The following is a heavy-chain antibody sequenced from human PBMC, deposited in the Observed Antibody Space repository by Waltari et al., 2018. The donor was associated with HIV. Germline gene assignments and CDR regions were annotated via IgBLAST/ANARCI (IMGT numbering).Heavy chain of an antibody. J-gene: IGHJ3*02. CDR2: INPRTGRP. CDR1: GNIFTRYN. Sequence: QVQLVQSGAEVKSPGASVKVSCKASGNIFTRYNMHWVRQAPGQGLEWMGVINPRTGRPTRAQKFQGRITMTRDTSTSTGYMDLSSLRAEDTAVYFCVMSGTNGGDVLDIWGQGATVTVSS. V-gene: IGHV1-46*01. CDR3: VMSGTNGGDVLDI. D-gene: IGHD2-2*01.